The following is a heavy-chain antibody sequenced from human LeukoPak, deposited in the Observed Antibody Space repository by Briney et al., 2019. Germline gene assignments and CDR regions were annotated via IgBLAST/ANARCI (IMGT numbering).Heavy chain of an antibody. CDR2: IHYSGST. J-gene: IGHJ4*02. Sequence: SETLSLTCTVSGGSISSSSYYWGWIRQPPGKGLEWIGSIHYSGSTYYNPSLKSRVTISVDTSKRQFSLKLTSVTAADTAVYYCAGGVYCSSTSCSTNFDYWGQGTLVTVSS. D-gene: IGHD2-2*01. CDR1: GGSISSSSYY. CDR3: AGGVYCSSTSCSTNFDY. V-gene: IGHV4-39*07.